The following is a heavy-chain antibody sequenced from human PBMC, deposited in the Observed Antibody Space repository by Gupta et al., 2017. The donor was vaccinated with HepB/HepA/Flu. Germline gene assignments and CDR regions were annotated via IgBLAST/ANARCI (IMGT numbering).Heavy chain of an antibody. V-gene: IGHV4-39*01. D-gene: IGHD1-26*01. CDR3: ARGKVGANHY. Sequence: QLQLQESGPGLVQPSETLSLTCTVSGGSISSSSYYWGWMRQPPGKRVKWIGSIYPSGSTYYNPSLKSRVTISVHTSKNQFPLKLRSVTAADTAVYYGARGKVGANHYWGQGTLVTVCS. J-gene: IGHJ4*02. CDR2: IYPSGST. CDR1: GGSISSSSYY.